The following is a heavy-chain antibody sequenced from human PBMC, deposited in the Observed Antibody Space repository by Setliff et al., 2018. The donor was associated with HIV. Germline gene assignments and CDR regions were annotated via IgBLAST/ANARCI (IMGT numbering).Heavy chain of an antibody. Sequence: GGSLRLSCEASGFTFSDYEMSWVRQAPGKGLEWVSYIVASSTYIYYADSVKGRFTVSRDNSKNSLYLQINSLRAEDTAVYYCARGAYGYYFDYWGQGTLVTVSS. V-gene: IGHV3-21*05. D-gene: IGHD4-17*01. CDR3: ARGAYGYYFDY. J-gene: IGHJ4*02. CDR1: GFTFSDYE. CDR2: IVASSTYI.